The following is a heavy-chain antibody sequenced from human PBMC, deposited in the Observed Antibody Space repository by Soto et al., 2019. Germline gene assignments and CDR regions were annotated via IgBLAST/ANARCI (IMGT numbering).Heavy chain of an antibody. D-gene: IGHD1-26*01. J-gene: IGHJ3*02. CDR3: ASPSIVGATNTAFDI. CDR2: IYPGDSDT. CDR1: GYRFTSYW. Sequence: GESLKISGKGSGYRFTSYWIGWVRQMPGKGLEWMGIIYPGDSDTRYSPSFQGQVTISADKSISTAYLQWSSLKASDTAMYYCASPSIVGATNTAFDIWGQGTMVTVSS. V-gene: IGHV5-51*01.